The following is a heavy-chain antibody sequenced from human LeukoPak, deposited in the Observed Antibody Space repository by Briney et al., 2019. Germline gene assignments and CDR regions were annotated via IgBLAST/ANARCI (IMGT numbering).Heavy chain of an antibody. D-gene: IGHD3-10*01. CDR1: GGSFSGYY. CDR2: INHSGST. Sequence: SETLSLTCAVYGGSFSGYYWSWIRQPPGKGLEWIGEINHSGSTNYNPSLKSRVTISVDTSKNQFSLKLSSVTAADTAVYYCARAPMVRGVIGAFDIWGQGTMVIVSS. V-gene: IGHV4-34*01. J-gene: IGHJ3*02. CDR3: ARAPMVRGVIGAFDI.